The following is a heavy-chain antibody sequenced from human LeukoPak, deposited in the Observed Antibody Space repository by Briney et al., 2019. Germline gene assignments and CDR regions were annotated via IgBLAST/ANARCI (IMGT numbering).Heavy chain of an antibody. D-gene: IGHD3-3*01. Sequence: PGGSLRLSCAASGFTFSSYAMSWIRQSPGKGLEWIGEINHSGSTNYNPSLKSRVTISVDTSKNQFSLKLSSVTAADTAVYYCARATTYFWSGYYLGYWGQGTLVTVSS. J-gene: IGHJ4*02. V-gene: IGHV4-34*01. CDR1: GFTFSSYA. CDR2: INHSGST. CDR3: ARATTYFWSGYYLGY.